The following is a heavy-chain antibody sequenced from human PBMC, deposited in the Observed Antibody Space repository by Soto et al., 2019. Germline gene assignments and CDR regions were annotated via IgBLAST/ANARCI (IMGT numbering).Heavy chain of an antibody. CDR2: ISGSGGST. D-gene: IGHD5-12*01. CDR3: ASRSGYDWVYYYYGMDV. J-gene: IGHJ6*02. V-gene: IGHV3-23*01. Sequence: GGSLRLSCAASGFTFSSYAMSWVRQAPGKGLEWVSAISGSGGSTYYADSVKGRFTISRDNSKNTLYLQMNSLRAEDTAVYYCASRSGYDWVYYYYGMDVWGQGTTVTVSS. CDR1: GFTFSSYA.